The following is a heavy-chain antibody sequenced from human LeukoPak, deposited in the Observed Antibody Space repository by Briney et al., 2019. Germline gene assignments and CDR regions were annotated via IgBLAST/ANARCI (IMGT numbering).Heavy chain of an antibody. CDR2: IIPIFGTA. J-gene: IGHJ4*02. V-gene: IGHV1-69*05. CDR3: ARSLDFWSGSYDY. Sequence: SVKVSCKAFGGTFSSYAISWVRQAPGQGLEWMGGIIPIFGTASYAQKFQGRVTITTDESTSTAYMELSSLRSEDTAVYYCARSLDFWSGSYDYWGQGTLVTVSS. CDR1: GGTFSSYA. D-gene: IGHD3-3*01.